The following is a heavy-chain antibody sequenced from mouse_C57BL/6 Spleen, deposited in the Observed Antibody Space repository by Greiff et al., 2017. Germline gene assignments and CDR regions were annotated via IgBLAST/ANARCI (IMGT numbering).Heavy chain of an antibody. CDR2: INPSNGGT. J-gene: IGHJ2*01. V-gene: IGHV1-53*01. D-gene: IGHD1-1*01. Sequence: VKLMESGTELVKPGASVKLSCKASGYTFTSYWMHWVKQRPGQGLEWIGNINPSNGGTNYNEKFKSKATLTVDKSSSTAYMQLSSLTSEDSAVYYCARSGVITTVVAQGNYWGQGTTLTVSS. CDR1: GYTFTSYW. CDR3: ARSGVITTVVAQGNY.